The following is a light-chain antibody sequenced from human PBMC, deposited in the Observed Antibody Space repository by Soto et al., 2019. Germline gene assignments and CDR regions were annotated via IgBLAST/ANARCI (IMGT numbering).Light chain of an antibody. J-gene: IGKJ1*01. CDR1: QTINNW. CDR3: QHHNSYPWT. V-gene: IGKV1-5*01. CDR2: HAS. Sequence: DIQMTQSPSTLSASIGDRVTITCRASQTINNWLAWYQQKPGKAPNLLIYHASNLETGVPSRFSGSAFGTEFTLTISSLQPDDFAAYYCQHHNSYPWTFGQGTKVEIK.